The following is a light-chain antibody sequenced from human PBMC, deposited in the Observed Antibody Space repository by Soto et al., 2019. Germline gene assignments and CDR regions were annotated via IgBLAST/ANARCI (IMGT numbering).Light chain of an antibody. J-gene: IGKJ5*01. V-gene: IGKV3-15*01. CDR1: QSVSNK. CDR3: QQYSNWPPIT. Sequence: EIVMTQSPATLSVSPGERVTLSCRASQSVSNKLGWYQHKPGQAPRLLIYDTSTRAAGTPARFTGSGSGTDFTLTISSLQSEDFAVYYCQQYSNWPPITFGQGTRLEIK. CDR2: DTS.